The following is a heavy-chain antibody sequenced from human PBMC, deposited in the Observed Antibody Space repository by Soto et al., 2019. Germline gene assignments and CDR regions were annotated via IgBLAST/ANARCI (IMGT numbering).Heavy chain of an antibody. D-gene: IGHD4-4*01. J-gene: IGHJ6*02. Sequence: QVHLVQSGAEVKQPGASVKVSCKASGYTFSVYHMHWVRQAPGQGLEWMGWVHPNSGGTNYAQSFEGRVTMTRDTSINTAYMELSRLTSDGTAVYYCAKELQRGMDVWGQGTTVTVSS. CDR3: AKELQRGMDV. CDR1: GYTFSVYH. CDR2: VHPNSGGT. V-gene: IGHV1-2*02.